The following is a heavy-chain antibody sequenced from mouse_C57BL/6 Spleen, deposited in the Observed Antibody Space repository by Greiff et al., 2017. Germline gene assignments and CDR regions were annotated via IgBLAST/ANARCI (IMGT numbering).Heavy chain of an antibody. CDR3: ARSYYDYDWYFDV. J-gene: IGHJ1*03. CDR1: GYTFTSYW. Sequence: VQLQQPGAELVRPGTSVKLSCKASGYTFTSYWMHWVKQRPGQGLEWIGVIDPSDSYTNYNQKFKGKATLTVDTSSSTAYMQLSSLTSEDSAVYYCARSYYDYDWYFDVWGTGTTVTVAS. D-gene: IGHD2-4*01. V-gene: IGHV1-59*01. CDR2: IDPSDSYT.